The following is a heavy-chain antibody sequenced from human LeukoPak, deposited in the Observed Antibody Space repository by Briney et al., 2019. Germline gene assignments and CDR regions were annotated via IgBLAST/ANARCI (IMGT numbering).Heavy chain of an antibody. V-gene: IGHV4-4*02. CDR2: IYHSGST. CDR3: ARVKAKRFGELSGRYHMDV. D-gene: IGHD3-10*01. J-gene: IGHJ6*03. Sequence: SETLSLTCAVSGDSISSSNWWSWVRQPPGKGLEWIREIYHSGSTNYNPSLKSRVTISSVTAADTAVYYCARVKAKRFGELSGRYHMDVWGKGTTVTVSS. CDR1: GDSISSSNW.